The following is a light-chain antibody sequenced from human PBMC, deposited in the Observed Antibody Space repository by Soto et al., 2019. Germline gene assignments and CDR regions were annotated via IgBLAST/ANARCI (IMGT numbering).Light chain of an antibody. Sequence: IVMTQTPLSLTVTPGEPASISCRSSQSLLDSDDGNTYLDWYLQKPWQSPQLLIYTVSYRASGVPDRFSGSGSGTDFTLKISRVEAEDVGVYYCMQRIEFPLTFGGGTKVDIK. V-gene: IGKV2-40*01. CDR3: MQRIEFPLT. CDR2: TVS. J-gene: IGKJ4*01. CDR1: QSLLDSDDGNTY.